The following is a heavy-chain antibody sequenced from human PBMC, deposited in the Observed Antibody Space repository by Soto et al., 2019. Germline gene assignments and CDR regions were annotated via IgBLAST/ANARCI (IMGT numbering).Heavy chain of an antibody. J-gene: IGHJ4*02. D-gene: IGHD3-3*01. CDR2: IYSGHTT. V-gene: IGHV3-53*01. Sequence: GGSLRLSCVAPGFIVSSNQMSWVRQAPGKGLEWVSAIYSGHTTYYADSVEGRFTISRDDSKNTLYLQMNSLRVEDTAVYYCVRGPSDHKLRLVEWPYGDYWGQGALVTVSS. CDR3: VRGPSDHKLRLVEWPYGDY. CDR1: GFIVSSNQ.